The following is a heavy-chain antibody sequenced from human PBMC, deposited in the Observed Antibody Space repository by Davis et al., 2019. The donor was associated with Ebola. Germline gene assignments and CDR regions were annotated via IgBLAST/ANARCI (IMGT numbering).Heavy chain of an antibody. Sequence: ASVKVSCKASGYTFTSYGISWVRHAPGQGLEWMGWISAYNGNTNYAQKLQGRVTMTTDTSTSTAYMELRSLRSDDTAVYYCARDGDQLLFNGMDVWGQGTTVTVSS. J-gene: IGHJ6*02. CDR1: GYTFTSYG. CDR2: ISAYNGNT. CDR3: ARDGDQLLFNGMDV. D-gene: IGHD2-2*01. V-gene: IGHV1-18*01.